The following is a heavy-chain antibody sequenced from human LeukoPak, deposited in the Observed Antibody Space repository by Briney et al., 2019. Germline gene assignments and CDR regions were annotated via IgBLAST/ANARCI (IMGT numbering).Heavy chain of an antibody. CDR3: ALNWNCDY. Sequence: PGRSLRLSCAASGFTFINYAMNWVRQAPGKGLEWVALISYDGSKKYYADSVKGRFTISRDNPKNTLYLQMNSLRAEDTAVYYCALNWNCDYWGQGTLVTVSS. J-gene: IGHJ4*02. V-gene: IGHV3-30*04. D-gene: IGHD1-1*01. CDR2: ISYDGSKK. CDR1: GFTFINYA.